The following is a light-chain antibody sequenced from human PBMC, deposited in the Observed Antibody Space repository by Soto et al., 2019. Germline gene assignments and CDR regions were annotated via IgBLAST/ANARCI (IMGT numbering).Light chain of an antibody. V-gene: IGLV2-14*01. J-gene: IGLJ1*01. CDR1: SSDVGGYNY. CDR2: EVS. Sequence: QSALTQPASVSGSPGQSITISCTGTSSDVGGYNYVSWYQQHPGKAPKLMISEVSNRPSGVSRRFSGSKSGNTASLTISGIQAEEEAAYYCGSSRDTSPLYVFGPGTKVPVL. CDR3: GSSRDTSPLYV.